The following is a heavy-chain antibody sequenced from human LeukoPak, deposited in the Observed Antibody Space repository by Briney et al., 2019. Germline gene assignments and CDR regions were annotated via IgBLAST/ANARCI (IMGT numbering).Heavy chain of an antibody. CDR1: GFTFSDYY. D-gene: IGHD1-26*01. CDR2: ISSSSSTI. V-gene: IGHV3-11*04. CDR3: ARDLVVGATTNWFDP. J-gene: IGHJ5*02. Sequence: GGSLRLSCAASGFTFSDYYMSWIRQAPGKGLEWVSYISSSSSTIYYADSVKGRFTISRDNAKNSLYLQMNSLRAEDTAVCYCARDLVVGATTNWFDPWGQGTLVTVSS.